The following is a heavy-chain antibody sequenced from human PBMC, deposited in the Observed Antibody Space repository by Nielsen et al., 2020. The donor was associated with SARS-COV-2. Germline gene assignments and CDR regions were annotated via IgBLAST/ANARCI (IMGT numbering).Heavy chain of an antibody. J-gene: IGHJ6*02. Sequence: GESLKISCAASGFTFSSSAMSWVRQAPGKGLEWVSAISGSGGSTYYADSVKGRFTISRDNSKNTLYLQMNSLRAEDTAVYYCAKDGTPSMIVVVIKSYYYGMDVWGQGTTVTVSS. CDR2: ISGSGGST. CDR1: GFTFSSSA. D-gene: IGHD3-22*01. V-gene: IGHV3-23*01. CDR3: AKDGTPSMIVVVIKSYYYGMDV.